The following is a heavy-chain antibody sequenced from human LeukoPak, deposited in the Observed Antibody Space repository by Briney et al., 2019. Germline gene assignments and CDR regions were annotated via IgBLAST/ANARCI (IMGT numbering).Heavy chain of an antibody. D-gene: IGHD2-2*01. CDR2: MNPNSGNT. Sequence: ASVKVSCKASGYTFTSYDINWVRQATGQGLEWMGWMNPNSGNTGYAQKFQGRVTMTRNTSISTAYMELSSLRSEDTAVYYCARETRYCSSTSCLDYYYMDVWGKGTTVTVSS. J-gene: IGHJ6*03. CDR3: ARETRYCSSTSCLDYYYMDV. CDR1: GYTFTSYD. V-gene: IGHV1-8*01.